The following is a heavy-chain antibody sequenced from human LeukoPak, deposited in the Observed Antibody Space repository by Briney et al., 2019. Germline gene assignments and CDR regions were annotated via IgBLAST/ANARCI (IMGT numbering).Heavy chain of an antibody. D-gene: IGHD3-22*01. Sequence: GGSLRLSCAASGFTFSSYAMSWVRQAPGKGLEWVSAITGGGGDTYYADSVKGRFTISRDNSKNTLSLQMSSLRAEDSAVYYCAKWEYYDSSGNAFDIWGQGTMVTVSS. CDR2: ITGGGGDT. CDR3: AKWEYYDSSGNAFDI. J-gene: IGHJ3*02. V-gene: IGHV3-23*01. CDR1: GFTFSSYA.